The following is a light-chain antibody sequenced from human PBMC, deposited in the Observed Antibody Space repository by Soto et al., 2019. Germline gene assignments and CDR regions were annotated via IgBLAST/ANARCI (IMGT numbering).Light chain of an antibody. CDR3: QYYGSAPWT. V-gene: IGKV3-20*01. CDR2: SAF. J-gene: IGKJ1*01. CDR1: QSVSSNY. Sequence: EIVLTQSPGTLSLSPGERGTLSCRASQSVSSNYLAWYQQKPGQAPRILIYSAFSRATGIPDRCSGSGSGTYFTITISRLEPEDFAVYYCQYYGSAPWTFGQGTKVEIK.